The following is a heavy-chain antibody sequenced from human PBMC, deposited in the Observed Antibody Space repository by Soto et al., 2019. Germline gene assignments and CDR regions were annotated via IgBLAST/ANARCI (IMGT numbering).Heavy chain of an antibody. CDR2: ISKSADTK. J-gene: IGHJ4*02. CDR3: AKIGYYYDGSGD. CDR1: GFTFSTYE. Sequence: PGGSLRLSCAASGFTFSTYEMIWVRQAPGKGLEWVSFISKSADTKYYVDSVKGRFTISRDNAKNSLYLQMDSLRAEDTAVYYCAKIGYYYDGSGDWGQGTLVTVSS. V-gene: IGHV3-48*03. D-gene: IGHD3-22*01.